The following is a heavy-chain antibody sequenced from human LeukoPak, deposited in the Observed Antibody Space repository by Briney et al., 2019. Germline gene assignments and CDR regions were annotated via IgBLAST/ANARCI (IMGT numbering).Heavy chain of an antibody. Sequence: ASGKVSCKASGYTFTGYYMHWVRQAPGQGLEWMGWINPNSGGTNYAQKFQGRVTMTRDTSISTAYMELSRLRSDDTAVYYCARDTSSLWFGELLFGGQGTLVTVSS. D-gene: IGHD3-10*01. CDR1: GYTFTGYY. CDR3: ARDTSSLWFGELLF. CDR2: INPNSGGT. V-gene: IGHV1-2*02. J-gene: IGHJ4*02.